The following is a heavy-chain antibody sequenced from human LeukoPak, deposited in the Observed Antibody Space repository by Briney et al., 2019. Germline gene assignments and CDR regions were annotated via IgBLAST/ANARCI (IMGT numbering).Heavy chain of an antibody. CDR1: GFTFSSYA. D-gene: IGHD3-10*01. Sequence: GGSLRLSCAASGFTFSSYAMSWVCQAPGKGLEWVSAISGSGGSTYYADSVKGRFTISRDNSKNTLYLQMNSLRAEDTAVYYCARVTTSGSYKFDYWGQGTLVTVSS. V-gene: IGHV3-23*01. CDR2: ISGSGGST. CDR3: ARVTTSGSYKFDY. J-gene: IGHJ4*02.